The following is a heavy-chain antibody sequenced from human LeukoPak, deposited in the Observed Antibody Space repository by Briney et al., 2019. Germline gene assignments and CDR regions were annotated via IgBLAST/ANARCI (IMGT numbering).Heavy chain of an antibody. D-gene: IGHD5-18*01. CDR3: ARDSRIQLWSGDAFDI. V-gene: IGHV1-2*06. CDR2: INPNSGGT. CDR1: GGTFSSYA. Sequence: ASVKVSCKASGGTFSSYAISWVRQAPGQGLEWMGRINPNSGGTNYAQKFQGRVTMTRDTSISTAYMELSRLRSDDTAVYYCARDSRIQLWSGDAFDIWGQGTMVTVSS. J-gene: IGHJ3*02.